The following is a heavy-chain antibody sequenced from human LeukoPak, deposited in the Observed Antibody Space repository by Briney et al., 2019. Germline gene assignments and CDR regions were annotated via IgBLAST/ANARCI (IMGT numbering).Heavy chain of an antibody. CDR3: ARVGSTRDSWWYYFDY. D-gene: IGHD2-2*01. CDR1: GYSISSGYY. J-gene: IGHJ4*02. CDR2: MYHSGST. Sequence: SETLSLTCTVSGYSISSGYYWAWIRQPPGKGLEWTGSMYHSGSTHYNPSLKSRLTISMATTKNQVSLKLRSVTAADTAVDYYARVGSTRDSWWYYFDYWGQGALVTVSS. V-gene: IGHV4-38-2*02.